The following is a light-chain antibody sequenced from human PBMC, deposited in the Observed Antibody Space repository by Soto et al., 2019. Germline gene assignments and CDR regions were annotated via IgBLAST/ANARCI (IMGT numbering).Light chain of an antibody. V-gene: IGLV1-40*01. CDR3: QSYDSSLSGYV. CDR2: ENN. CDR1: SSNIGAGYE. Sequence: QPVLTQPPSVSEAPGQRVTISCTGSSSNIGAGYEAHWYQQVPGTAPKLLIYENNNRPSGVPDRFSGSKSGTSASLAITGLQAEDEAEYYCQSYDSSLSGYVFGTGTKVPS. J-gene: IGLJ1*01.